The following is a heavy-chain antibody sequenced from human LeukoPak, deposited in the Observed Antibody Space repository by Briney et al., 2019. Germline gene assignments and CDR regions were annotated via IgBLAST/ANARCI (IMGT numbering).Heavy chain of an antibody. CDR1: GDSVSSNSAA. D-gene: IGHD3-3*01. CDR3: ARGNGDTIFGVVIKPYYFDY. V-gene: IGHV6-1*01. J-gene: IGHJ4*02. CDR2: TYYRSKWYN. Sequence: SQTLSLTCAISGDSVSSNSAAWNWIRQSPSRGLEWLGRTYYRSKWYNDYAVSGKSRITINPDTSKNQFSLHLNSVTPEDTAVYYCARGNGDTIFGVVIKPYYFDYWGQGTLVTVSS.